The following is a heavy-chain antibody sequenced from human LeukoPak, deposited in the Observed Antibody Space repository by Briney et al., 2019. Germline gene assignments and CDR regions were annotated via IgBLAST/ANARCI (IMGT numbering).Heavy chain of an antibody. D-gene: IGHD3-22*01. V-gene: IGHV4-30-4*01. Sequence: SQTLSLTCTVSGGSISSGDYYWSWIRQPPGKGLEWIGYIYYSGSTYYNPSLKSRVTISVDTSKNQFSLKLSSVTAADTAVYYCARNRGYYYDSSGYYTFDYWGQGTLVTVSS. CDR1: GGSISSGDYY. CDR3: ARNRGYYYDSSGYYTFDY. CDR2: IYYSGST. J-gene: IGHJ4*02.